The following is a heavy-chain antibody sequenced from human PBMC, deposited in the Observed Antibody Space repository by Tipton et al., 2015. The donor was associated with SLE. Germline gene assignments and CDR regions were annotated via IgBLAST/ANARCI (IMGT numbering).Heavy chain of an antibody. CDR1: GDSISSSGYY. CDR2: IYSSGTT. CDR3: ARGERSSMPDY. V-gene: IGHV4-61*02. J-gene: IGHJ4*02. D-gene: IGHD2-2*01. Sequence: LRLSCTVSGDSISSSGYYWVWIRQSPGKGLEWIGRIYSSGTTNYNPSLKSRVTISIDTSKNQFSLKLNSVTAADTAVYYCARGERSSMPDYWGQGTLVTVSS.